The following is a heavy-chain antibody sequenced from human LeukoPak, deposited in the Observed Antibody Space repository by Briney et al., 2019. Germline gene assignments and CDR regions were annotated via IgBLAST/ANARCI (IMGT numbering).Heavy chain of an antibody. CDR3: AKASEPGIAAAGTGPGDY. CDR1: GFTFDDYA. Sequence: QAGGSLRLSCAASGFTFDDYAMHWVRQAPGKGLEWVSGISWNSGSIGYADSVKGRFTISRDNAKNSLYLQMNSLRAEDTALYYCAKASEPGIAAAGTGPGDYWGQGTLVTVSS. CDR2: ISWNSGSI. D-gene: IGHD6-13*01. J-gene: IGHJ4*02. V-gene: IGHV3-9*01.